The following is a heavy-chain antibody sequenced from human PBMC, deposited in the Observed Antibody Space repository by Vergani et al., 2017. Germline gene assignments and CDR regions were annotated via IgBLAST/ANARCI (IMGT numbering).Heavy chain of an antibody. CDR1: GYTFTDHY. CDR3: ATPQTGTTGGMEV. V-gene: IGHV1-69-2*01. D-gene: IGHD4-17*01. J-gene: IGHJ6*02. Sequence: EVQLVQSGAEVKKPGATMKISCKVSGYTFTDHYMHWVKQAPGKGLEWMGLVDPEDGETIYAEKFKGRVTIAADTSTDTAQLELSSLSSEDTAVYYCATPQTGTTGGMEVWGQGTTVIVSS. CDR2: VDPEDGET.